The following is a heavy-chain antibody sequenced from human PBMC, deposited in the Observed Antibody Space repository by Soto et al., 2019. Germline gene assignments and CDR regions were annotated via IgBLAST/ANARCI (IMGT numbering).Heavy chain of an antibody. Sequence: GGSLRLSCAASGLTFRSYWMHWVRQAPGKGLVWVSRINSDGSSTSYADSVKGRFTISRDNAKNTLYLQMNSLRAEDTAVYYCAVAVAGPTAIGYWGQGTLVTVSS. CDR3: AVAVAGPTAIGY. V-gene: IGHV3-74*01. CDR1: GLTFRSYW. D-gene: IGHD6-19*01. J-gene: IGHJ4*02. CDR2: INSDGSST.